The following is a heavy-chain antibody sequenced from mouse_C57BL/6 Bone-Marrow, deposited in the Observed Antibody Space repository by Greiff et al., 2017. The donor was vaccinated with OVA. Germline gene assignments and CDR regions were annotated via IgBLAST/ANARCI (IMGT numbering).Heavy chain of an antibody. CDR1: GYTFTSYG. J-gene: IGHJ4*01. D-gene: IGHD4-1*01. Sequence: VQLQQSGAELARPGASVKLSCKASGYTFTSYGISWVKQRTGQGLEWIGEIYPRSGNTYYNEKFKGKATLTADKSSSTAYMELRSLTSEDSAVYFCARSANWDFYCAMDYWGQGTSVTVSS. V-gene: IGHV1-81*01. CDR3: ARSANWDFYCAMDY. CDR2: IYPRSGNT.